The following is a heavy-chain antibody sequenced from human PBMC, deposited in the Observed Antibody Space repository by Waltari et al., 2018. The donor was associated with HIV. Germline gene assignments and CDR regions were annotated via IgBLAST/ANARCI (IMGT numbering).Heavy chain of an antibody. Sequence: EVQLVPSGAEVKKPGESLKISCKGSGNRFNNYWIGWVRQVPGKGLELMGFIYPGDSETRYSPSFQGQVTISVDKSISTAYLQWSSLKASDTAMYFCATSYYFNMDVWGQGTTVTVSS. CDR3: ATSYYFNMDV. CDR2: IYPGDSET. CDR1: GNRFNNYW. J-gene: IGHJ6*02. V-gene: IGHV5-51*01.